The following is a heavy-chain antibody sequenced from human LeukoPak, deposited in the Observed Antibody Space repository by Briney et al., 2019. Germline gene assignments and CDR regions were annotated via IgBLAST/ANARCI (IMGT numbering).Heavy chain of an antibody. CDR3: ARVGDYGSGFDY. CDR2: LLSDASRT. J-gene: IGHJ4*02. Sequence: GGSLRLSCAASGFTFSRYNMDWVRQGPGKGLVWVSRLLSDASRTTYANSVKGRFTISGDNAKNTLYLQMNSLREEDTAVYYCARVGDYGSGFDYWGQGTLVTVSS. CDR1: GFTFSRYN. V-gene: IGHV3-74*01. D-gene: IGHD3-10*01.